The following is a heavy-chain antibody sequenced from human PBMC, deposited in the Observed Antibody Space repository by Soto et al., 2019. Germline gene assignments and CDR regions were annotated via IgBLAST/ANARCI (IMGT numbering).Heavy chain of an antibody. CDR2: ISSSSSTI. CDR3: ARDSLITTIVVVTSEVGGMDV. Sequence: GGSLRLSCAASGFTFSSYSMNWVRQAPGKGLEWVSYISSSSSTIYYADSVKGRFTISRDNAKNSLYLQMNSLRDEDTAVYYCARDSLITTIVVVTSEVGGMDVWGQGTTVTVSS. J-gene: IGHJ6*02. CDR1: GFTFSSYS. D-gene: IGHD3-22*01. V-gene: IGHV3-48*02.